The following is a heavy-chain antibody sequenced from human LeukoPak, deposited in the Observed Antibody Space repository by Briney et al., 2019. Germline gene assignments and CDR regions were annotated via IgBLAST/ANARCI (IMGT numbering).Heavy chain of an antibody. D-gene: IGHD1-26*01. V-gene: IGHV3-13*01. CDR1: GFTFNNHA. CDR3: VRQQTSHGNFDY. J-gene: IGHJ4*02. CDR2: IGIAGDT. Sequence: GGSLRLSCATSGFTFNNHAMHWVRQATGKGLEWVSAIGIAGDTFYPGSVEGRFTISRENAKNSLSLQINSLKAEDTAVYYCVRQQTSHGNFDYWGQGTLVTVSS.